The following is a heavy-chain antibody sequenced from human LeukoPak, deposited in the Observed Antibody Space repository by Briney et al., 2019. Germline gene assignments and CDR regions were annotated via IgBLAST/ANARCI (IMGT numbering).Heavy chain of an antibody. D-gene: IGHD3-10*01. V-gene: IGHV4-59*08. Sequence: PSETLSLTCTVSGGSISSYYWSWIRQPPGKGLECIGYIYYSGSTNYNPSLKSRVTISVDTSKNPFSLKLSSVTAADTAVYYCARVGREMVRGVHNYYMDVWGKGTTVTVSS. J-gene: IGHJ6*03. CDR1: GGSISSYY. CDR2: IYYSGST. CDR3: ARVGREMVRGVHNYYMDV.